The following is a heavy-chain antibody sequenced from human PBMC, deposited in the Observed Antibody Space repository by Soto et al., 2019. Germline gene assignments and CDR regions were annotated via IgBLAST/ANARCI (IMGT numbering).Heavy chain of an antibody. CDR3: AKGDGSVSYYAAN. D-gene: IGHD3-10*01. J-gene: IGHJ4*02. Sequence: EVQLLESGGGLGQPGGSLRLSCAASGFTFSSYAMTWVRQVPGKGLEGVSAISGSGDTTYYAESVRGRFTISRDNSKNTLYLQMNSLRAEDTAVYYCAKGDGSVSYYAANWGQGTLVTVSS. CDR2: ISGSGDTT. V-gene: IGHV3-23*01. CDR1: GFTFSSYA.